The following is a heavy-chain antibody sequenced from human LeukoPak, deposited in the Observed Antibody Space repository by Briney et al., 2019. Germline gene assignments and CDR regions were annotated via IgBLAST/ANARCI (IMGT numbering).Heavy chain of an antibody. D-gene: IGHD5-24*01. CDR1: GGSISGYY. CDR3: ARHTDGYNYYFDY. V-gene: IGHV4-4*09. J-gene: IGHJ4*02. CDR2: IYTSGST. Sequence: SETLFLTCTVSGGSISGYYWSWIRQPPGKGLEWIGYIYTSGSTNYNPSLKSRVTISVDTSKNQFSLKLSSVTAADTAVYYCARHTDGYNYYFDYWGQGTLVTVSS.